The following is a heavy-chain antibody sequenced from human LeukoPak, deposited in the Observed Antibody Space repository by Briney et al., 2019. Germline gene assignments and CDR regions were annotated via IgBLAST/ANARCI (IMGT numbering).Heavy chain of an antibody. V-gene: IGHV4-59*01. CDR2: IYYSGST. CDR1: GVSISSGY. CDR3: ARYVRNSGTFYLDY. Sequence: SETLSLTCTVSGVSISSGYWSRIRQPPGKGLEWIGYIYYSGSTNYNPSLESRVSMSLDTSKTQFSLNLRSVTAADTAVYYCARYVRNSGTFYLDYWGQGTLVTVSS. D-gene: IGHD1-26*01. J-gene: IGHJ4*02.